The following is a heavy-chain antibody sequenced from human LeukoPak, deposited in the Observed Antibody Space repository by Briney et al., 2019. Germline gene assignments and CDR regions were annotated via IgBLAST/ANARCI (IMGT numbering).Heavy chain of an antibody. CDR3: ARVTYSSAWYAAFDI. CDR1: GYTFSSYD. V-gene: IGHV1-8*01. J-gene: IGHJ3*02. CDR2: MSPNSGDT. Sequence: ASAKVSCKAAGYTFSSYDINWVRQATGQGLEWMGWMSPNSGDTGYAQKFQGRVTMTRDTSISTAYMELSSLRSEDTAVYYCARVTYSSAWYAAFDIWGQGTMVTVSS. D-gene: IGHD6-19*01.